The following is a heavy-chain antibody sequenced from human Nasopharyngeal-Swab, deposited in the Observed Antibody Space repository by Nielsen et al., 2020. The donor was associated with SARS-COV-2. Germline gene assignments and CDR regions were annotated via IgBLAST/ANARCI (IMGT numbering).Heavy chain of an antibody. Sequence: SETLSLTCTVSGGSIAGSTSYWGRVRQFPGKGLEWIGSIYYSGSTYYNPSLTSRVTISVDTSKNQFSLKLSSVTASDTAVYYCATTAGYWGQGTLVTVSS. CDR2: IYYSGST. CDR1: GGSIAGSTSY. V-gene: IGHV4-39*01. J-gene: IGHJ4*02. CDR3: ATTAGY.